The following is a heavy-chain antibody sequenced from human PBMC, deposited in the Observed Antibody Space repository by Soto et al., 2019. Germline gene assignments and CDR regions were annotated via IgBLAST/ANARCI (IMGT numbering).Heavy chain of an antibody. CDR3: ANDYYDFWTGYYPFDY. Sequence: WSLRPASPASVFTFSTYAMRWFRQAPGEGLEWVSAISSSGGSTFYAGSVKGRFTISRDNSKNTLYLQMNSLRAEDTAVYYCANDYYDFWTGYYPFDYWGQGTLVTVSS. V-gene: IGHV3-23*01. CDR1: VFTFSTYA. CDR2: ISSSGGST. D-gene: IGHD3-3*01. J-gene: IGHJ4*02.